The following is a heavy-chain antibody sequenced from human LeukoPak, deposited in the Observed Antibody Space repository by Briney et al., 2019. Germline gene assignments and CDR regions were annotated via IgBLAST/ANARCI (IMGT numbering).Heavy chain of an antibody. CDR1: GGTFSTYA. D-gene: IGHD5-24*01. CDR2: ILPIFDMA. CDR3: ARDGGWLQTQNHYYYHGMDV. Sequence: SVKVSCKASGGTFSTYAITWVRQAPGQGLEWMGRILPIFDMANYAQKFQGRVTITADKSTRTAYMELSSLRSDDTAVYYCARDGGWLQTQNHYYYHGMDVWGQGATVTVSS. J-gene: IGHJ6*02. V-gene: IGHV1-69*04.